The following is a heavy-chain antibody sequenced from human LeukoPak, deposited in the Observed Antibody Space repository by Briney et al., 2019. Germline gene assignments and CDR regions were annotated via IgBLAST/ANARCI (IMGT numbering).Heavy chain of an antibody. D-gene: IGHD5-18*01. V-gene: IGHV3-23*01. CDR3: AKDVRVDSYGYFGYYYYGMDV. Sequence: PGRSLRLSCAASGFTFSSYAMIWLRQAPGKGLEWVSAISGSGGSTYYADSVKGRFTISRDNSKNTLYLQMNSLRAEDTAVYYCAKDVRVDSYGYFGYYYYGMDVWGQGTTVTVSS. CDR2: ISGSGGST. J-gene: IGHJ6*02. CDR1: GFTFSSYA.